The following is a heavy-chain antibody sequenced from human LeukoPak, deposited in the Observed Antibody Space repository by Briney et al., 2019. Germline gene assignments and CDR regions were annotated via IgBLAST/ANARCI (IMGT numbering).Heavy chain of an antibody. Sequence: GASVTVSCTSSGYTVTSSDINWVRQAPGQGLEWMGWMNPNSGNTGYAQKFQGRVTMTRNTSITTAYRELSTLGSEETAVYYCARGPRAAAGVRHLNYWGQGTLVTVSS. J-gene: IGHJ4*02. D-gene: IGHD6-13*01. V-gene: IGHV1-8*01. CDR3: ARGPRAAAGVRHLNY. CDR1: GYTVTSSD. CDR2: MNPNSGNT.